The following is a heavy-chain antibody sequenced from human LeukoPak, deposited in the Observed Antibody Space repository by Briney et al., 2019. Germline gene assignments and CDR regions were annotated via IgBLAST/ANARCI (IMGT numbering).Heavy chain of an antibody. Sequence: GASVKVSCKASGYTFTSYYMHWVRQAPGQGLEWMGRIIPIFGTANYAQKFQGRVTITADKSTSTAYMELSSLRSEDTAVYYCARGATYGDYGNDYWGQGTLVTVSS. V-gene: IGHV1-69*06. CDR3: ARGATYGDYGNDY. CDR2: IIPIFGTA. D-gene: IGHD4-17*01. J-gene: IGHJ4*02. CDR1: GYTFTSYY.